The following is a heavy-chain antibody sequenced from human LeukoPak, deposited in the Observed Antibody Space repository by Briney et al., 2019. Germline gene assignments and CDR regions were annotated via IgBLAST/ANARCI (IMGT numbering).Heavy chain of an antibody. Sequence: SETLSLICTVSGGSISSGGYYWSWIRQHPGKGLEWIGYIYYSGSTYYNPSLKSRVTISVDTSKNQFSLKLSSVTAADTAVYYCVRGAKTYYDFWSGYYTDYYYYYYMDVWGKGTTVTVSS. CDR1: GGSISSGGYY. J-gene: IGHJ6*03. V-gene: IGHV4-31*03. D-gene: IGHD3-3*01. CDR2: IYYSGST. CDR3: VRGAKTYYDFWSGYYTDYYYYYYMDV.